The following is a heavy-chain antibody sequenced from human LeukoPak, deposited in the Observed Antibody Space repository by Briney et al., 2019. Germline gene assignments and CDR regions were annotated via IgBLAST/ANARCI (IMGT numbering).Heavy chain of an antibody. CDR1: GYPFSTYD. CDR2: INPNSDNT. J-gene: IGHJ6*03. D-gene: IGHD6-13*01. Sequence: ASVKVSCKASGYPFSTYDLYWVRQATGQGLEWMGWINPNSDNTGYPQKFQGRVTITWNTSISTTYMELSSLRSEDTAVFYCARGPSGSWSSRVRYMDVWGKGTTVTVSS. CDR3: ARGPSGSWSSRVRYMDV. V-gene: IGHV1-8*01.